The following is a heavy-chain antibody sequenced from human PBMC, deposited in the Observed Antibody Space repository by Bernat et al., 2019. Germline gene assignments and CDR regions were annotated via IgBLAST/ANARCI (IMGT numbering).Heavy chain of an antibody. CDR1: GGSISSSSYY. Sequence: QLQLQESGPGLVKPSETLSLTCTVSGGSISSSSYYWGWIRQPPGKGLEWIGSIYYSGSTYYNPSLKSRVTISVDTSKNQFSLKLSSVTAADTAVYYCAREEIVGATNSNWFDPWGQGTLVTVSS. D-gene: IGHD1-26*01. CDR2: IYYSGST. J-gene: IGHJ5*02. V-gene: IGHV4-39*02. CDR3: AREEIVGATNSNWFDP.